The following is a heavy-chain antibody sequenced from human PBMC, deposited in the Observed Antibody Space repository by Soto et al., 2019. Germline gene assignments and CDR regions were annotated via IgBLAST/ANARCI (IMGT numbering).Heavy chain of an antibody. J-gene: IGHJ4*02. CDR2: IYYSGST. Sequence: QVQLQESGPGLVKPSQILSLTCTVSGGSIRSGGYYWSWIRQHPGKGLEWIGYIYYSGSTYYNPSLKSRVTISVDTSKNQFSLKLSYVTDADTAVYYCARETRRGYSYGIIAGSFDYWGQGTLVTVSS. CDR3: ARETRRGYSYGIIAGSFDY. D-gene: IGHD5-18*01. CDR1: GGSIRSGGYY. V-gene: IGHV4-31*03.